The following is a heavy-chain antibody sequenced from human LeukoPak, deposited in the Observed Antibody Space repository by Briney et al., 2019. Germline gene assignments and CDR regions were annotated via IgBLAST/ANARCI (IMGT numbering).Heavy chain of an antibody. D-gene: IGHD3-10*01. CDR1: GFTFNTYS. CDR2: ISSSSSYI. Sequence: GGSLRLSCAASGFTFNTYSMNWVRQAPGKGLEWVASISSSSSYIYYADSVKGRFTISRHNAKNSLFLQMNSLRAEDTAVYYCAKAGYYGSGSYYNYVFWGANWFDPWGQGTLVTVSS. CDR3: AKAGYYGSGSYYNYVFWGANWFDP. J-gene: IGHJ5*02. V-gene: IGHV3-21*01.